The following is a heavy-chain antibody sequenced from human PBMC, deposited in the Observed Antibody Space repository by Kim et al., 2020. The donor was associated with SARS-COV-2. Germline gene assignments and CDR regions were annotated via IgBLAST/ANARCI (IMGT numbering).Heavy chain of an antibody. CDR1: GFFFSSCA. Sequence: GGSLRLSCAASGFFFSSCAMHWVRQAPGKGLEWVASIWYDSTNKNYVDSVTGRFTISRDNFKNTVFLQMNSLRVEDTAMYYCARDVARVATYVADWGQGTPVTVSS. D-gene: IGHD3-16*01. J-gene: IGHJ4*02. CDR3: ARDVARVATYVAD. CDR2: IWYDSTNK. V-gene: IGHV3-33*01.